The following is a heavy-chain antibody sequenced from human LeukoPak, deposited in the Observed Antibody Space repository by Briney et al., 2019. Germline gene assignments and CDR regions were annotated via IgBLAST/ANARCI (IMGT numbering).Heavy chain of an antibody. CDR2: ISTTSTYI. CDR3: ARAGTCSSTSCDGGIEY. J-gene: IGHJ4*02. Sequence: PGGSLRLSCAASGFAFSSYNMKWVRQAPGKGLEWVSFISTTSTYIYYADSVKGRFTVSRDNSKNLLYLQMDSLRVEDTAVYYCARAGTCSSTSCDGGIEYWGQGTRVTVSS. V-gene: IGHV3-21*06. CDR1: GFAFSSYN. D-gene: IGHD2-2*01.